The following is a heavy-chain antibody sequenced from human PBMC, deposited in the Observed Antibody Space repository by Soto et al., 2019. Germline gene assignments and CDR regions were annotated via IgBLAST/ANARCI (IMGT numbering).Heavy chain of an antibody. CDR3: AKGVPGIAVAGTGYFQR. CDR1: GFTFSSYA. D-gene: IGHD6-19*01. CDR2: ISGSGDST. J-gene: IGHJ1*01. V-gene: IGHV3-23*01. Sequence: EVQLLESGGGLVQPGGSLRLSCAASGFTFSSYAMSWVRQAPGKGLEWVSGISGSGDSTYYADSVKGRFTISRDNSKKTLDLQMNSLRDEDTGVYYCAKGVPGIAVAGTGYFQRWGQGTLVTVSS.